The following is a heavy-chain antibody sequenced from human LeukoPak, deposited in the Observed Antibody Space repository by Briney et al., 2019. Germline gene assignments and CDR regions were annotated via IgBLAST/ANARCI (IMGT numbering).Heavy chain of an antibody. Sequence: GRSLRLSCAASGFTFDDYAMHWVRQTPGKGLEWVSGITWNSGSIGYADSVKGRFTISRDNAKNSLYLQMNSLRVEDTAVYYCAGSFSAGDYWGQGTLVTVSS. J-gene: IGHJ4*02. CDR3: AGSFSAGDY. V-gene: IGHV3-9*01. CDR2: ITWNSGSI. D-gene: IGHD6-13*01. CDR1: GFTFDDYA.